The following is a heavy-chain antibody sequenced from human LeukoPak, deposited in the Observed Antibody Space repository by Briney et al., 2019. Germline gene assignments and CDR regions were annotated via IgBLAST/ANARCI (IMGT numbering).Heavy chain of an antibody. D-gene: IGHD6-13*01. Sequence: PSETLSLTCAVSGGPISSSNWWSWVRQPPGKGLEWIGEIYHSGSTNYNPSLKSRVTISVDKSKNQFSLKLSSVTAADTAVYYCARGGAAAGTDWFDPWGQGTLVTVSS. V-gene: IGHV4-4*02. J-gene: IGHJ5*02. CDR1: GGPISSSNW. CDR2: IYHSGST. CDR3: ARGGAAAGTDWFDP.